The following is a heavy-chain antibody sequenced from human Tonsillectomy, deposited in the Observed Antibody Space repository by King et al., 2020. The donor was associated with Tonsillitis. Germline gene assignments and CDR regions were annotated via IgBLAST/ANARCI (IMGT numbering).Heavy chain of an antibody. CDR3: ASYIWGDAFDV. CDR2: INPYTDNT. V-gene: IGHV1-18*01. J-gene: IGHJ3*01. CDR1: DDTFTSYG. Sequence: VQLVESGGEVKEPGASVKVSCQASDDTFTSYGISWVRQAPGQGLEWMGCINPYTDNTNYAQNFQGRVTMTTDTSTNTAYMELMSLRSDDTAVYYCASYIWGDAFDVWGQGTMVTVSS. D-gene: IGHD3-16*01.